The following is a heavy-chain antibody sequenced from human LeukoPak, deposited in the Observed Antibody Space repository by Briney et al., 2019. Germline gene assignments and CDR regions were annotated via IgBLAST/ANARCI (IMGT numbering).Heavy chain of an antibody. J-gene: IGHJ4*02. CDR1: GFTFSSYA. CDR2: ISGSGGST. CDR3: AKDKGGRTAVAGPPVDY. V-gene: IGHV3-23*01. Sequence: GGSLRLSCAASGFTFSSYAMSCVRQAPGKGLEWVSAISGSGGSTYYADSVKGRFTISRDNSKNTLYLQMNSLRAEDTAVYYCAKDKGGRTAVAGPPVDYWGQGTLVTVSS. D-gene: IGHD6-19*01.